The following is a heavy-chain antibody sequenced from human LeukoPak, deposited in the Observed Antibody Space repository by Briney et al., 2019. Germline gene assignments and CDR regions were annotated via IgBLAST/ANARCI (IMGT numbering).Heavy chain of an antibody. CDR2: LSPTSGNT. Sequence: AASVKVSCKASGYTFTTYDINWVRQAPGQGLEWLGWLSPTSGNTGYAQKFQGRVTMTRDTSPSTVYMELSSLTSDDTAVYYCARGEAIVGSYWGQGTLVTVSS. CDR1: GYTFTTYD. D-gene: IGHD1-26*01. V-gene: IGHV1-8*01. CDR3: ARGEAIVGSY. J-gene: IGHJ4*02.